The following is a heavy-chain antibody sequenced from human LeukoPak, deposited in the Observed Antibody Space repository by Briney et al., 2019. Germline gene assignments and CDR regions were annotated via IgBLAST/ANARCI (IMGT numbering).Heavy chain of an antibody. V-gene: IGHV3-30*02. Sequence: PGGSLRLSCAASGFTFSSYGMHWVRQAPGKGLEGVAFIRYDGSNKHYADSVKGRFTISRDNAKNSLYLQMNSLRAEDTAVYYCARGTYYYDSSGYKPHYYMDVWGKGTTVTISS. D-gene: IGHD3-22*01. CDR1: GFTFSSYG. CDR3: ARGTYYYDSSGYKPHYYMDV. J-gene: IGHJ6*03. CDR2: IRYDGSNK.